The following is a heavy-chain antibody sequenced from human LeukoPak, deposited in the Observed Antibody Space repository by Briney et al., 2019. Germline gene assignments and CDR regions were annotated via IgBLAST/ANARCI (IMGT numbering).Heavy chain of an antibody. D-gene: IGHD4-23*01. Sequence: GGSLRLSCAASGFTFSSYAMHWVRQAPGKGLEGVAVISYDGSNKYYADSVKGRFTIYRDNSKNTLYLQMNSLRAEDTAVYYCARAQDYGGNPCHYWGQGTLVTASS. J-gene: IGHJ4*02. CDR1: GFTFSSYA. CDR2: ISYDGSNK. V-gene: IGHV3-30-3*01. CDR3: ARAQDYGGNPCHY.